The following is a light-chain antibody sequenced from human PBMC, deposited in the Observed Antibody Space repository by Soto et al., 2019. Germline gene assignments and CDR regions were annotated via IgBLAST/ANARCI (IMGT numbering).Light chain of an antibody. CDR2: FAS. V-gene: IGKV3-15*01. CDR1: ESVSNN. Sequence: EIVMTQSPATLSVSPGERATLSCRASESVSNNLAWYQQKPGQAPRLLIYFASTRATGIPARFSGSGSGTEFTLTISSLQSEDFAVYYCQQYHKWPLTFGGGTKVE. CDR3: QQYHKWPLT. J-gene: IGKJ4*01.